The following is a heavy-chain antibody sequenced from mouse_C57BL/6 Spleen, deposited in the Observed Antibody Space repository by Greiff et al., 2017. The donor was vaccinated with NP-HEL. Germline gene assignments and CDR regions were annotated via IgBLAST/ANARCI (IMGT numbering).Heavy chain of an antibody. CDR2: IDPSDSET. Sequence: QVQLQQPGAELVRPGSSVKLSCKASGYTFTSYWMHWVKQRPIQGLEWIGNIDPSDSETHYNQKFKDKATLTVDKSSSTAYMQLSSLTSEDSAVYYCARKGPNYYDGSYYWYFDVWGTGTTVTVSS. V-gene: IGHV1-52*01. J-gene: IGHJ1*03. CDR3: ARKGPNYYDGSYYWYFDV. D-gene: IGHD1-1*01. CDR1: GYTFTSYW.